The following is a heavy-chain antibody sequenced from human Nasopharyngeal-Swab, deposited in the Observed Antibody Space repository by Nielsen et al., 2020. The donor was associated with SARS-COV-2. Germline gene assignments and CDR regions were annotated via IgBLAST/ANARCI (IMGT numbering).Heavy chain of an antibody. Sequence: GESLKISCAASGFTFSSYGMHWVRQAPGKGLEWVAVIWYDGSNKYYADSVKGRFTISRDNSKNTLYLQMNSLRAEDTAVYYCARENWNDETFWVGGIDYWGQGTLVTVSS. V-gene: IGHV3-33*01. D-gene: IGHD1-1*01. J-gene: IGHJ4*02. CDR1: GFTFSSYG. CDR2: IWYDGSNK. CDR3: ARENWNDETFWVGGIDY.